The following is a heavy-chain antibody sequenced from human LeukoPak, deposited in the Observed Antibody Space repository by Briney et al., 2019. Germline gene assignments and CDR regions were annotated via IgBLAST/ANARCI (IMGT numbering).Heavy chain of an antibody. CDR1: GGSISSYY. CDR2: IYTSGST. Sequence: SETLSLTCTVSGGSISSYYWSWIRQPAGKGLEWIGRIYTSGSTNYNPSLKSRVTVSVDTSKNQFSLKLSSVIAADTAVYYCARLHRASDYSNYAMDVWGQGTTVTVSS. V-gene: IGHV4-4*07. J-gene: IGHJ6*02. CDR3: ARLHRASDYSNYAMDV. D-gene: IGHD4-11*01.